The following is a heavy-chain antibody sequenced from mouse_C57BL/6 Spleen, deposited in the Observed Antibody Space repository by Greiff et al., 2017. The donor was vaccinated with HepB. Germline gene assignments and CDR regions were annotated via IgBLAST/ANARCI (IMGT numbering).Heavy chain of an antibody. CDR2: IWTGGGT. Sequence: QVQLQQSGPGLVAPSQSLSITCTVSGFSLTSYAISWVRQPPGKGLEWLGVIWTGGGTNYNSALKSRLSISKDNSKSQVFLKMNSLQTDDTARYYCARNLYDYDGAWFAYWGQGTLVTVSA. D-gene: IGHD2-4*01. J-gene: IGHJ3*01. CDR1: GFSLTSYA. V-gene: IGHV2-9-1*01. CDR3: ARNLYDYDGAWFAY.